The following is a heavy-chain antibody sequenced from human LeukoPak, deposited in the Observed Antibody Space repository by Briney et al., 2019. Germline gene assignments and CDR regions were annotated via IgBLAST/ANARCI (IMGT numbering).Heavy chain of an antibody. Sequence: GGSLRLSCAASGFTFSSYWMSWVRQAPGKGLEWVANIKQDGSEKYYVDSVKGRFTISRDNAKNSLYLQMNSLRAEDTAVYYCARDILRDLTGYYKSAINWFDPWGQGTLVTVSS. V-gene: IGHV3-7*01. CDR2: IKQDGSEK. J-gene: IGHJ5*02. D-gene: IGHD3-9*01. CDR3: ARDILRDLTGYYKSAINWFDP. CDR1: GFTFSSYW.